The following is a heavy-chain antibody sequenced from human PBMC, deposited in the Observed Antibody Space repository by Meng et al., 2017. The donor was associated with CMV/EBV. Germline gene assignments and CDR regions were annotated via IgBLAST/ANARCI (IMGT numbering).Heavy chain of an antibody. CDR3: ARDFSFCSSTSCYPTEFDY. CDR1: GFTFSSYE. J-gene: IGHJ4*02. D-gene: IGHD2-2*01. V-gene: IGHV3-48*03. CDR2: ISSSGSTI. Sequence: GESLKISCAASGFTFSSYEMNWVRQAPGKGLEWVSYISSSGSTIYYADSVKGRFTIPRDNAKNSLYLQMNSLRAEDTAVYYCARDFSFCSSTSCYPTEFDYWGQGTLVTVSS.